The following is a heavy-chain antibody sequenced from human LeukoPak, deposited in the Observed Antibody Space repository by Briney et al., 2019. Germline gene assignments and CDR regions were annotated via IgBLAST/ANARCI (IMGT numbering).Heavy chain of an antibody. D-gene: IGHD3-22*01. CDR2: FYYSGSS. Sequence: SETLSLTCTVSGGSIRSYYWNWIRQPPGKGLEWIGYFYYSGSSNYNPSLKSRATISVDTSKNQYSLKLSSVTAADTAVYYCATRYYYDSTGYFGVFDNWGQGTLVTVSS. CDR3: ATRYYYDSTGYFGVFDN. J-gene: IGHJ4*02. CDR1: GGSIRSYY. V-gene: IGHV4-59*08.